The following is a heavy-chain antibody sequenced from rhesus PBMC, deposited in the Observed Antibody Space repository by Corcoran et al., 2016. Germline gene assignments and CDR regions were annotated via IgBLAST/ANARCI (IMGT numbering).Heavy chain of an antibody. CDR3: ARDLRSAGTVP. CDR2: ISYRGST. Sequence: QLQLQESGPGLVKPSETLSLTCAVSGYSISSGYGWSWIRQPPGKVLEWIGYISYRGSTSDNPSLRRRVTISRDTSKSQFSLSLSSGTAADTAVYYCARDLRSAGTVPWGQGVLVTVSS. J-gene: IGHJ4*01. D-gene: IGHD5-24*01. V-gene: IGHV4-122*02. CDR1: GYSISSGYG.